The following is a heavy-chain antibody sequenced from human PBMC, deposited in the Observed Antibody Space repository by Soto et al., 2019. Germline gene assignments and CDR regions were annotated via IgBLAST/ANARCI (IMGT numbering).Heavy chain of an antibody. CDR2: IYPNGVT. V-gene: IGHV4-38-2*01. CDR1: GNSISSGYY. D-gene: IGHD1-26*01. CDR3: FTSMSDRGNYELDQ. Sequence: SETLSLTWVVYGNSISSGYYWGWIRQPPGKGLELIASIYPNGVTYYNPSLKSRVAMSVDTSNNHFSLKLSSVTAADTAVYSCFTSMSDRGNYELDQWDQGTEVTVSS. J-gene: IGHJ4*02.